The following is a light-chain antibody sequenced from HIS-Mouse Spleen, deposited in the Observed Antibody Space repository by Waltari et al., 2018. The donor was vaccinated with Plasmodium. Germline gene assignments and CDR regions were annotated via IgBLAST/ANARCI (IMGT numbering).Light chain of an antibody. J-gene: IGKJ4*01. Sequence: EIVLTQSPDTLSLSPGDRAPLSCRASQSVSSYLSWSQQKPGQAPRLLIYDASNRATGIPARFSGSGSGTDFTLTISSLEPEDFAVYDCQQRSNWPSLTFGGGTKVEIK. CDR3: QQRSNWPSLT. CDR1: QSVSSY. V-gene: IGKV3-11*01. CDR2: DAS.